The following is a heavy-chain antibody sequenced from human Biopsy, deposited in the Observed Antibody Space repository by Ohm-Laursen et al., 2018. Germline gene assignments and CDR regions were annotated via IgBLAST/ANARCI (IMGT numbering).Heavy chain of an antibody. CDR2: ISGSGSTT. D-gene: IGHD2-15*01. J-gene: IGHJ4*02. CDR3: AKDHCSGGTCYSDGPVFDF. Sequence: SLRLSCAAPGFTFSSYGMSWVRQAPGKGLEWVSTISGSGSTTYYADSVKGRFTISRDNSKNTLYLQMNSLRAEDTAVYYCAKDHCSGGTCYSDGPVFDFWGQGTLVTVSS. CDR1: GFTFSSYG. V-gene: IGHV3-23*01.